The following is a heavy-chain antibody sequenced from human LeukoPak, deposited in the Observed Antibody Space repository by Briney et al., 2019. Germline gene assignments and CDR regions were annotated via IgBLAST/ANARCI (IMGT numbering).Heavy chain of an antibody. Sequence: ASVKVSCKASGGTFSSYTISWVRQAPGQGLEWMGRIIPTLGIANYAQKFQGRVTITADKSTSTDYMELSSLRSEDTAVYYCARLYSGSYYDYYGMDVWGQGTTVTVSS. CDR3: ARLYSGSYYDYYGMDV. CDR1: GGTFSSYT. V-gene: IGHV1-69*02. D-gene: IGHD1-26*01. J-gene: IGHJ6*02. CDR2: IIPTLGIA.